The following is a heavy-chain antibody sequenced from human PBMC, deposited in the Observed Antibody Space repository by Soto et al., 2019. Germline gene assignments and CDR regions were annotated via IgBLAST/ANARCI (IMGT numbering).Heavy chain of an antibody. Sequence: PGESLKISCKGSVYSFTSYWISWLRQMPVKGLEWMGRIDPSDSYTNYSPSFQGHVTISADKSISTAYLQWSSLKASDTAMYYCARGGLESDYYYYAMDVWGKGTTVTVSS. D-gene: IGHD1-1*01. CDR1: VYSFTSYW. J-gene: IGHJ6*04. V-gene: IGHV5-10-1*01. CDR3: ARGGLESDYYYYAMDV. CDR2: IDPSDSYT.